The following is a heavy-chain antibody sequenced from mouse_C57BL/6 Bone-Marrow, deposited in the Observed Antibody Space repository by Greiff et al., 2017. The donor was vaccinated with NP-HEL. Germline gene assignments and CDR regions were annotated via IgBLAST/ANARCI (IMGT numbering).Heavy chain of an antibody. J-gene: IGHJ3*01. V-gene: IGHV1-19*01. Sequence: VQLQQSGPVLVKPGASVKMSCKASGYTFTDYYMNWVKQSHGKSLEWIGVINPYNGGTSSNQKFQGKATLTVDKSSSTAYMELNSLTSEDAAVYYCARLEIDSNEAWFADWGQGTLVTVSA. CDR2: INPYNGGT. CDR1: GYTFTDYY. CDR3: ARLEIDSNEAWFAD. D-gene: IGHD2-5*01.